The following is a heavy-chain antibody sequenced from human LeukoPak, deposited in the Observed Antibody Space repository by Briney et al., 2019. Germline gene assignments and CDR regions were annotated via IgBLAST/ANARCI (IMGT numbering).Heavy chain of an antibody. V-gene: IGHV1-8*01. CDR3: ASSDYGDYNAFDI. J-gene: IGHJ3*02. D-gene: IGHD4-17*01. CDR1: GYTFTSYA. CDR2: MNPNSGNT. Sequence: GASVKFSCKASGYTFTSYAINWVRQATGQGLEWMGWMNPNSGNTGYAQKFQGRVTMTRNTSISTAYMELSSLRSEDTAVYYCASSDYGDYNAFDIWGQGTMVTVSS.